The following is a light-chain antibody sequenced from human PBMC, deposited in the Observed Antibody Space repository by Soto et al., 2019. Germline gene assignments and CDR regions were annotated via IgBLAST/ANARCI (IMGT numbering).Light chain of an antibody. J-gene: IGKJ1*01. CDR2: GAS. V-gene: IGKV3-15*01. CDR1: QSLSSY. CDR3: QHYNSYSEA. Sequence: IVLTQSPGTVSLSPGERATLSCRASQSLSSYLAWYQQKPGQAPRLLIYGASTRATGIPARFSGSGSGTEFTLTISSLQPDDFATYYCQHYNSYSEAFGQGTKVDIK.